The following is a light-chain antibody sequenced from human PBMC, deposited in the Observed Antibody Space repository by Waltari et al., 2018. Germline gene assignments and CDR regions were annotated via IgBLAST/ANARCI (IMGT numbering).Light chain of an antibody. CDR1: QSISTY. J-gene: IGKJ1*01. CDR3: QQSYSSPRT. V-gene: IGKV1-39*01. CDR2: AAS. Sequence: DIQMTQSPSSLSASVGDRVTITGRASQSISTYLNWYQQKPGKAPKLLICAASILQSGVPSRFSGSGSGTDFTLTISSLQPEDFATFYCQQSYSSPRTFGQGTKVEIK.